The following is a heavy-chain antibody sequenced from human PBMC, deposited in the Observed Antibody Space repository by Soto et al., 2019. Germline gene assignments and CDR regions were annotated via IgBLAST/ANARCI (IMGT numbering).Heavy chain of an antibody. CDR3: ARARRSGQQLNNFDY. D-gene: IGHD6-13*01. CDR2: TNTGNGNT. Sequence: QVQLVQSGADVKKPGASVKVSCKTSGYTFTSYALHWVRQAPGQRLEWMGWTNTGNGNTKYSQQFQGRVTITRDKSATTVYMELDSLISEDTAVYYCARARRSGQQLNNFDYWGQGTLVTVSA. CDR1: GYTFTSYA. V-gene: IGHV1-3*04. J-gene: IGHJ4*02.